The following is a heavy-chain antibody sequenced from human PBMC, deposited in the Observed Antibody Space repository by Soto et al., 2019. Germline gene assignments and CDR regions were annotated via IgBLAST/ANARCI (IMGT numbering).Heavy chain of an antibody. D-gene: IGHD3-22*01. J-gene: IGHJ2*01. CDR3: ARHGDYYDSCPRVPDYWYFDL. CDR2: IYYSGST. Sequence: SETLSLTCTVSGGFISSSSYYWGWIRQPPGKGLEWIGSIYYSGSTYYNPSLKSRVTISVDTSKNQFSLKLGSVTAADTAVYYCARHGDYYDSCPRVPDYWYFDLWGRGTLVTVSS. CDR1: GGFISSSSYY. V-gene: IGHV4-39*01.